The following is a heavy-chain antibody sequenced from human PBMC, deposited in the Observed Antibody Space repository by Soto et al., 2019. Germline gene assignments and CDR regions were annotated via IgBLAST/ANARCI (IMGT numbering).Heavy chain of an antibody. V-gene: IGHV1-8*01. Sequence: QVQLVQSGAEVKKPGASVKVSCKASGYTFTSYDITWVRQATGPGLEWMGWLNPNSGNTGYAQKFPGRVTMTRNTCISTAHMELSSLRSEDTAVYYCASVRAPSSSAGEMEDYWGQGTLVTVSS. CDR1: GYTFTSYD. CDR3: ASVRAPSSSAGEMEDY. CDR2: LNPNSGNT. D-gene: IGHD6-6*01. J-gene: IGHJ4*02.